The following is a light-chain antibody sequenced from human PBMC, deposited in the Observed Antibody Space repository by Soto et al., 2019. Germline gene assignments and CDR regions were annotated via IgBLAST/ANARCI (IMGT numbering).Light chain of an antibody. J-gene: IGKJ5*01. CDR1: QSLLHNNGRQY. CDR3: MQSTQMSPT. CDR2: EVS. V-gene: IGKV2-29*02. Sequence: EIVMNQSPLSLPVTPGDPASSXXRSTQSLLHNNGRQYLDWYLQKPGQSPQXXNDEVSTRVSQEPDKISGSGSEADFTLESSQAGPDVVGIYECMQSTQMSPTVSQGTRVDI.